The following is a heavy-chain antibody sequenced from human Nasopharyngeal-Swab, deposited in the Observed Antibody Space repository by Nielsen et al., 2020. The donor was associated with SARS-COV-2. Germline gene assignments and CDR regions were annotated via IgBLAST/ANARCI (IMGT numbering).Heavy chain of an antibody. Sequence: SETLSLTCAVYGGSFSGYYWGWIRQPPGKGLEWIGEINHSGSTNYNPSLKSRVTISVDTSKNQFSLKLSSVTAADTAVYYCARHTANTEDWGQVTLVTVSS. J-gene: IGHJ4*02. CDR2: INHSGST. CDR3: ARHTANTED. D-gene: IGHD5-18*01. CDR1: GGSFSGYY. V-gene: IGHV4-34*01.